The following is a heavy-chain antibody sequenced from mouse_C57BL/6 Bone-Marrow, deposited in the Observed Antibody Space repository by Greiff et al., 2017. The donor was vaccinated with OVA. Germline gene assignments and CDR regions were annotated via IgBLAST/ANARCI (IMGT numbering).Heavy chain of an antibody. Sequence: QVQLQQSGAELVRPGASVKLSCKASGYTFTDYYINWVKQRPGQGLEWIARIYPGSGNTYYNEKFKSKATLTAEKSSSTAYMQLSSLTSEDSAVYFCARGGGYYYGSSSLDYWGQGTTLTVSS. J-gene: IGHJ2*01. CDR1: GYTFTDYY. CDR2: IYPGSGNT. CDR3: ARGGGYYYGSSSLDY. V-gene: IGHV1-76*01. D-gene: IGHD1-1*01.